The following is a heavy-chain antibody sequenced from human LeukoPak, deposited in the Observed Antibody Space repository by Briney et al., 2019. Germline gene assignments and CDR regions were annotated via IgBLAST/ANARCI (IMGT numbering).Heavy chain of an antibody. CDR1: GFIFSSYG. V-gene: IGHV3-74*01. Sequence: GGSLRLSCAASGFIFSSYGMHWVRQAPGKGLVWVSRINADGRTTNYADSVKGRFTISRDNAKKTLHLQMNSLKVEDAAVYYCARVLCSGGYCYYFDYWGQGTLVTVSS. J-gene: IGHJ4*02. CDR3: ARVLCSGGYCYYFDY. D-gene: IGHD2-15*01. CDR2: INADGRTT.